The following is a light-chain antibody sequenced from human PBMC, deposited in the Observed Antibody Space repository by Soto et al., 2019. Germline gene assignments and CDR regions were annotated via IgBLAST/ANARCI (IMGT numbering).Light chain of an antibody. J-gene: IGKJ4*01. CDR1: QSVSGY. CDR2: DAS. CDR3: QQRSNWPST. V-gene: IGKV3-11*01. Sequence: EIVLTQSPATLSLSPGERATLSCRASQSVSGYLAWYQQRPGQAPRLLMYDASNRAAGIPARFSGSGSGTDFTLPISSLEPEDFAVYYCQQRSNWPSTFGGGTKVDIK.